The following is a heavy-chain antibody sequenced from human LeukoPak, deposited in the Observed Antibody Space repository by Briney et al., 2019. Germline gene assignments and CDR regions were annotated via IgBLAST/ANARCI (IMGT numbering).Heavy chain of an antibody. CDR1: GYTFTTYW. CDR3: ARQNSGYVN. J-gene: IGHJ4*02. V-gene: IGHV5-51*01. Sequence: GESLKISCKGSGYTFTTYWIGWVRQLPGKGLEWMGIIYPDDSDARYSPSFQGQVTISADKSISTAYLQWSSLKASDTAMYYCARQNSGYVNWGQGTLVTVSS. CDR2: IYPDDSDA. D-gene: IGHD5-12*01.